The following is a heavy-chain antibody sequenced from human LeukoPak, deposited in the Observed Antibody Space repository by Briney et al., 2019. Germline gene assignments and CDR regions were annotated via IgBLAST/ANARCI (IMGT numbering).Heavy chain of an antibody. CDR2: IYTSGST. J-gene: IGHJ5*02. V-gene: IGHV4-4*07. D-gene: IGHD4-23*01. CDR3: ARDQDFGGDFVYNCFDP. Sequence: SETLSLTCTVSGGSISGYYWSWLRQPAGKGLEWIGRIYTSGSTNYNPSLQSRVTMSVDTSKNEFSLKLSSVTAADTAVYYCARDQDFGGDFVYNCFDPWGQGTLVTVSS. CDR1: GGSISGYY.